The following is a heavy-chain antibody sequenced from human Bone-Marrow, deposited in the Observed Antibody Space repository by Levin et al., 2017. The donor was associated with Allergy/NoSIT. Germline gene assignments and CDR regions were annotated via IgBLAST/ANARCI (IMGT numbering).Heavy chain of an antibody. CDR2: IRSKANSYAT. J-gene: IGHJ3*02. Sequence: GESLKISCAASGFTFSGSAMHWVRQASGKGLEWVGRIRSKANSYATAYAASVKGRFTISRDDSKNTAYLQMNSLKTEDTAVYYCTRQPYDSSGYYPSGAFDIWGQGTMVTVSS. V-gene: IGHV3-73*01. D-gene: IGHD3-22*01. CDR1: GFTFSGSA. CDR3: TRQPYDSSGYYPSGAFDI.